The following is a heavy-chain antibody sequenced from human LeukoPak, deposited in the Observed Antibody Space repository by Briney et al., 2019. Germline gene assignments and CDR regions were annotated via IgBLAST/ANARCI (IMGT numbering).Heavy chain of an antibody. D-gene: IGHD3-16*01. J-gene: IGHJ4*02. CDR3: ATSNYYDASGYLDY. CDR2: INWNGGSA. V-gene: IGHV3-20*04. Sequence: GGSLRLSCAASGFNFDEFGMVWVRQAPGKGLEWVSGINWNGGSATYADSVKGRFTISRDSAKNSLYLLMNSLRADDTALYYCATSNYYDASGYLDYWGQGTLVTVSS. CDR1: GFNFDEFG.